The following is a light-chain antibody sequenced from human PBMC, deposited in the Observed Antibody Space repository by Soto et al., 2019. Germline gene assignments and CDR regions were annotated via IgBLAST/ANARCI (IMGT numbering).Light chain of an antibody. CDR2: DVI. J-gene: IGLJ3*02. V-gene: IGLV2-14*01. Sequence: QSALTQPASVSGSPGQSITISCTGTSSDVGGYNYVSWYQQHPGKAPKLMIYDVISRPSGVSNRFSGTKFGNTASLTISGVQAEDEADYYCSSYTSSSTPWVFGGGTKLTVL. CDR3: SSYTSSSTPWV. CDR1: SSDVGGYNY.